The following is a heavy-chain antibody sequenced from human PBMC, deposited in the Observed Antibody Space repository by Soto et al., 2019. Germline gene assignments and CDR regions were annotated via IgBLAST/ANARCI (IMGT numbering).Heavy chain of an antibody. Sequence: EVQLLESGGGWVQPGGSLRLACVGSGFNFSSYVMSWVRRTPGKGLEWVSAFSNSGKTYYAGSVKGRFTISRDNSKDTGYLQMNDLRAGDTALYHCVKETVFKGVAEHWGQGTLVTVSS. CDR1: GFNFSSYV. CDR3: VKETVFKGVAEH. V-gene: IGHV3-23*01. D-gene: IGHD6-19*01. J-gene: IGHJ4*02. CDR2: FSNSGKT.